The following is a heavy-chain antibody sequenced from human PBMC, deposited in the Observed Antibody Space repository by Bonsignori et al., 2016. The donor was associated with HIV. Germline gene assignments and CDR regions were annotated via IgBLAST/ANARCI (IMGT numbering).Heavy chain of an antibody. V-gene: IGHV4-4*07. CDR2: IYSSGSS. CDR3: VRGGAFDL. J-gene: IGHJ3*01. CDR1: GGSFSTYY. Sequence: SETLSLTCTVSGGSFSTYYWNWIRLPAGKGLEWIGRIYSSGSSNYNPSLNSRVTMSVDTSKRQFSLKLTSVTAADTAVYFCVRGGAFDLWGQGTMVTVSS.